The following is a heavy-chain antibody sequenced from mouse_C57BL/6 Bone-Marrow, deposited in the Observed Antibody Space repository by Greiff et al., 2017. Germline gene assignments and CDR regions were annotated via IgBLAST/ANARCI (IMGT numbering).Heavy chain of an antibody. Sequence: QVQLQQPGAELVKPGASVKMSCKASGYTFTSYWITWVKQRPGQGLEWIGDIYPGSGSTNYNEKFKSKATLTVDTSSSTAYMQLSSLTSEDSAVYYCARWFTTVVARDDWGKGTTLTGSS. V-gene: IGHV1-55*01. D-gene: IGHD1-1*01. J-gene: IGHJ2*01. CDR3: ARWFTTVVARDD. CDR1: GYTFTSYW. CDR2: IYPGSGST.